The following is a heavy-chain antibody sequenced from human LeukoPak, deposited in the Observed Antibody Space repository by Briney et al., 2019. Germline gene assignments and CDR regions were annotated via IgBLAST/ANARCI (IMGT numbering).Heavy chain of an antibody. Sequence: GESLKISCKGSGYSFTSYWTSWVRQMPGKGLEWMGRIDPSDSYTNYSPSFQGHVTISADKSISTAYLQWSSLKASDTAMYYCASLPDILTGYVDYWGQGTLVTVSS. CDR2: IDPSDSYT. CDR3: ASLPDILTGYVDY. J-gene: IGHJ4*02. CDR1: GYSFTSYW. D-gene: IGHD3-9*01. V-gene: IGHV5-10-1*01.